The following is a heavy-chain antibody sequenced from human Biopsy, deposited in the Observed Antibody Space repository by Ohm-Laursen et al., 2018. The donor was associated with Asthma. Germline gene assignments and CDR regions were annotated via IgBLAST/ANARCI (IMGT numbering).Heavy chain of an antibody. CDR2: ISVYNGNT. CDR1: GYTFNSAG. D-gene: IGHD3-10*01. CDR3: ARAVDYSHYYGIDV. J-gene: IGHJ6*02. Sequence: DSVKVSCKTSGYTFNSAGITWVRQAPGQGLEWMGWISVYNGNTKVAQKLQDRVTMITDTSTSTAYMELRSLRPDDTAVYFCARAVDYSHYYGIDVWGQGTTVTVS. V-gene: IGHV1-18*01.